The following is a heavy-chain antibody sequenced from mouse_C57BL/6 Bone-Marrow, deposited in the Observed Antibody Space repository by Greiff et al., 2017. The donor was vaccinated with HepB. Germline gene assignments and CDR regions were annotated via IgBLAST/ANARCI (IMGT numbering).Heavy chain of an antibody. D-gene: IGHD3-2*02. CDR3: ARWTAQATEFDY. CDR2: INPGSGGT. CDR1: GYAFTNYL. V-gene: IGHV1-54*01. J-gene: IGHJ2*01. Sequence: VKVVESGAELVRPGTSVKVSCKASGYAFTNYLIEWVKQRPGQGLEWIGVINPGSGGTNYNEKFKGKATLTADKSSSTAYMQLSSLTSEDSAVYFCARWTAQATEFDYWGQGTTLTVSS.